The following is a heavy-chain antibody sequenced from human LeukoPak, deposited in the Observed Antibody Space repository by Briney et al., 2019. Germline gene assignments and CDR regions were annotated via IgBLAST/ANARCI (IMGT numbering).Heavy chain of an antibody. CDR2: ISYDGSNK. CDR3: AKSSDYYGSGSYDY. CDR1: GFTSSSYG. J-gene: IGHJ4*02. V-gene: IGHV3-30*18. Sequence: GGSLRLSCAASGFTSSSYGMHWVRQAPGKGLEWVAVISYDGSNKYYADSVKGRFTISRDNSKNTLYLQMNSLRAEDTAVYYCAKSSDYYGSGSYDYWGQGTLVTVSS. D-gene: IGHD3-10*01.